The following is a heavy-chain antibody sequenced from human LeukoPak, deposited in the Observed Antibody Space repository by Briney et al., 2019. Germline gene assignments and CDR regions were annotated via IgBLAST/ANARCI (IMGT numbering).Heavy chain of an antibody. V-gene: IGHV1-2*06. D-gene: IGHD5-18*01. CDR3: ATSGYTYGALDI. Sequence: ASVKVSCKASGYTFTGYYMHWVRQAPGQGLEWMGRINPNSGGTNYAQKFQGRVTMTRDTSISTAYMELSRLRSDDTAVYYCATSGYTYGALDIWGQGTMVTVSS. CDR1: GYTFTGYY. CDR2: INPNSGGT. J-gene: IGHJ3*02.